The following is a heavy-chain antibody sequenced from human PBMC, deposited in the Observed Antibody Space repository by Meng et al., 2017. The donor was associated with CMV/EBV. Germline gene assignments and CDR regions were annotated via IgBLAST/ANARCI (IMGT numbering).Heavy chain of an antibody. Sequence: ASVKVSCKASGYTFTGYYMHWVRQASGQGLEWMGWINPNSGGTNYAQKFQGRVTMTRDTSISTAYMELSRLRSDDTAVYYCAREERGSRGEDGMDVWGQGTTVTVSS. CDR2: INPNSGGT. CDR1: GYTFTGYY. V-gene: IGHV1-2*02. J-gene: IGHJ6*02. D-gene: IGHD1-26*01. CDR3: AREERGSRGEDGMDV.